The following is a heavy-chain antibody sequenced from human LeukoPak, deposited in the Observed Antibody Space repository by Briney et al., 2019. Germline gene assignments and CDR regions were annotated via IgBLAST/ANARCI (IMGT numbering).Heavy chain of an antibody. V-gene: IGHV3-21*01. CDR3: ARDSGNYLDAFDI. Sequence: PGGSLRLSGAASGFTFSRHSINWVRQAPGKGLEGVSSISSSSSYIYYADSVKGRFTISRDNAKNSLYLQMSSLRAEDTAVYYCARDSGNYLDAFDIWGQGTMVTVSS. CDR1: GFTFSRHS. CDR2: ISSSSSYI. J-gene: IGHJ3*02. D-gene: IGHD1-7*01.